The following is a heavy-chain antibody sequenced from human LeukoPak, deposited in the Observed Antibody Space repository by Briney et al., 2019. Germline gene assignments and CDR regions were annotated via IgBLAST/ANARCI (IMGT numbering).Heavy chain of an antibody. J-gene: IGHJ4*02. D-gene: IGHD4-17*01. Sequence: SGTLSLTCAVSGGSISSSNWWSWIRQHPGKDLEWIGYIYYSGSTYYNPSLKSRVTISVDTSKNQFSLKLSSVTAADTAVYYCARARGDYGDYEHYCDYWGQGTLVTVSS. CDR1: GGSISSSNW. CDR2: IYYSGST. V-gene: IGHV4-31*11. CDR3: ARARGDYGDYEHYCDY.